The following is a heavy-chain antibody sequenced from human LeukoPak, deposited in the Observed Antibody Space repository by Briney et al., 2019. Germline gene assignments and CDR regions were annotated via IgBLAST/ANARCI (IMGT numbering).Heavy chain of an antibody. J-gene: IGHJ4*02. CDR1: GFTFSSYW. CDR3: ARDKSSRYSYGYHYY. V-gene: IGHV3-7*01. CDR2: IKQDGSEK. Sequence: GGSLRLSCAASGFTFSSYWMSWVRQAPGKGLEWVANIKQDGSEKYYVDSVKGRFTISRDNAKNSLYLQMNSLRAEDTAVYYCARDKSSRYSYGYHYYWGQGTLLTVSS. D-gene: IGHD5-18*01.